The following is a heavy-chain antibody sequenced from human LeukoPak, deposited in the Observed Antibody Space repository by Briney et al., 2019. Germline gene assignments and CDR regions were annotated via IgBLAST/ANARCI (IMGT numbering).Heavy chain of an antibody. CDR3: ARGWDTAMVPFDY. Sequence: PSETLSLTWTVSAGSISSHYWSWIRQPPGKGLEWIGYIYYSGSTNYNPSLKSRVTISVDTSKNQFSLRLSSVTAADTAVYYCARGWDTAMVPFDYWGQGTLVTVSS. CDR1: AGSISSHY. CDR2: IYYSGST. V-gene: IGHV4-59*11. J-gene: IGHJ4*02. D-gene: IGHD5-18*01.